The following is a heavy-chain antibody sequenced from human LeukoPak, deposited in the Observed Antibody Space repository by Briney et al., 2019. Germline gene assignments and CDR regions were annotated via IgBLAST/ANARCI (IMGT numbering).Heavy chain of an antibody. D-gene: IGHD1-26*01. CDR2: INPNSGGT. J-gene: IGHJ5*02. CDR1: GYTYTAYY. Sequence: ASVKVSSKASGYTYTAYYMHWVRQAPGQGLEWMGWINPNSGGTNYAQKFQGRVTMTRDTSISTAYMELSRLTSDDTAVYYCARDRRSGTWAWIDPCGPGNLVTVSS. V-gene: IGHV1-2*02. CDR3: ARDRRSGTWAWIDP.